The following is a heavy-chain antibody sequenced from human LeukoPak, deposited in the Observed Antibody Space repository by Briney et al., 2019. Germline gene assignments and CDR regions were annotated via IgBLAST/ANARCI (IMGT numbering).Heavy chain of an antibody. J-gene: IGHJ4*02. CDR1: GYTFTSYD. CDR2: IIPIFGTA. D-gene: IGHD4-17*01. Sequence: SVKVSCKASGYTFTSYDINWVRQAPGQGLEWMGGIIPIFGTANYAQKFQGRVTITADESTSTAYMELSSLRSEDTAVYYCARVSDYGPLDYWGQGTLVTVSS. V-gene: IGHV1-69*13. CDR3: ARVSDYGPLDY.